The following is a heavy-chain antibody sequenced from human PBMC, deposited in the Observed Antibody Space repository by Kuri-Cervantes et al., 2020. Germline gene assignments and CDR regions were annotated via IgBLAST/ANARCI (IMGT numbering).Heavy chain of an antibody. Sequence: ASVKVSCKASAYTFTSYDINWVRQATGQGLEWMGWMNPNSGNTGYAQKFQGRVTMTRNTSISTAYMELSSLRSEDTAVYYCARPDIVVVPAAIPYYYYGMDVWGQGTTVTVSS. CDR3: ARPDIVVVPAAIPYYYYGMDV. CDR2: MNPNSGNT. V-gene: IGHV1-8*01. D-gene: IGHD2-2*02. CDR1: AYTFTSYD. J-gene: IGHJ6*02.